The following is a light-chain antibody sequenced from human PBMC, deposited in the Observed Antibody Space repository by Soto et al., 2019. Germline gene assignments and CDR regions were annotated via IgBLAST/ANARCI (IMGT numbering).Light chain of an antibody. V-gene: IGKV3-15*01. CDR2: GAS. J-gene: IGKJ3*01. CDR1: QSLTSN. Sequence: EIVMTQSPATLSVSPGERATLSCRASQSLTSNLAWYQQKPGQAPRLFIYGASTRATGIPARFSGSGSGTEFTLTISSLQSEDFAVYYCQQYNDWPSHITFGPGTKVDIK. CDR3: QQYNDWPSHIT.